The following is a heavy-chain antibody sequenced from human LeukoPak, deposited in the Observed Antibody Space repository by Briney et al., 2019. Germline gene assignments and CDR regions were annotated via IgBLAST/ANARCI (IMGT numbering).Heavy chain of an antibody. D-gene: IGHD3-22*01. J-gene: IGHJ4*02. CDR2: IYYSGST. CDR3: ARESGGYDSSGYPFDY. Sequence: PSETLSLTCTVSGGSVSSGSYYWSWIRQPPGKGLEWIGYIYYSGSTNYNPSLKSRVTISVDTSKNQFSLKLSSVTAADTAVYYCARESGGYDSSGYPFDYWGQGTLVTVSS. V-gene: IGHV4-61*01. CDR1: GGSVSSGSYY.